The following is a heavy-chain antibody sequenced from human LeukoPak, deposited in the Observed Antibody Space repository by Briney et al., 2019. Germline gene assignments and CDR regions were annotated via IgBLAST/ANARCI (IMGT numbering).Heavy chain of an antibody. CDR1: GGSISSYY. V-gene: IGHV4-59*08. J-gene: IGHJ4*02. CDR3: ARIEAVTRGYNHAYYFDY. D-gene: IGHD5-18*01. CDR2: IYHNGNT. Sequence: SETLSLTCTVSGGSISSYYWSWIRQPAGKGLEWIGNIYHNGNTYYNPSLKSRVTISVDTSKKQFSLKLRTATAADTAVYYCARIEAVTRGYNHAYYFDYWGQGTLVTVSS.